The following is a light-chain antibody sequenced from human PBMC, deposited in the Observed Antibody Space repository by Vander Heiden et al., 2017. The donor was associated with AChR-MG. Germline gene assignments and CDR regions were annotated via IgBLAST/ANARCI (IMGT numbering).Light chain of an antibody. V-gene: IGKV1-12*01. J-gene: IGKJ5*01. Sequence: DIQMTQFPSSVSASVGDSVNITCRASQVISTWLAWYQQKPGKAPKLLIYAASNLESGVPSRFSGSGSGTDFTLTISSLQPEDFATYYCQQANSFPITFGQGTRLEIK. CDR2: AAS. CDR1: QVISTW. CDR3: QQANSFPIT.